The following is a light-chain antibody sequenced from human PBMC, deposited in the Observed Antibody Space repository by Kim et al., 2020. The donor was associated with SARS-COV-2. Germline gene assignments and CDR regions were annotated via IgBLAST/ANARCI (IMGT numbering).Light chain of an antibody. CDR2: GAS. V-gene: IGKV3-15*01. CDR1: QSVNSN. Sequence: SLGERVTLSCRARQSVNSNLAWYQQKPGQAPRLLIYGASSRATGIPARFSGGGSGTEFTLTISSLQSEDFAVYYCHQYNNWPPITFGQGTRLEIK. J-gene: IGKJ5*01. CDR3: HQYNNWPPIT.